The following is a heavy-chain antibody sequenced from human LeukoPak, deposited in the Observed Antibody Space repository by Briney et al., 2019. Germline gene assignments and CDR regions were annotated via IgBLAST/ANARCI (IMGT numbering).Heavy chain of an antibody. Sequence: GGSLRLSCVASGFTFSSYEMQWVRQAPGKGLEWVSYISNSGRTIHYADSAKGRFTISRDNAKSSLFLHMNSLRAEDTAVYYCAREDNRSTWHYSFDYSAHGPLVTASS. V-gene: IGHV3-48*03. J-gene: IGHJ4*01. D-gene: IGHD6-13*01. CDR1: GFTFSSYE. CDR3: AREDNRSTWHYSFDY. CDR2: ISNSGRTI.